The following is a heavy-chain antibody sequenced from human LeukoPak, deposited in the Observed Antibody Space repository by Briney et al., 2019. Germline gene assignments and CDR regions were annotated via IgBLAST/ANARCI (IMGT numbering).Heavy chain of an antibody. V-gene: IGHV1-18*01. D-gene: IGHD6-13*01. J-gene: IGHJ5*02. CDR3: ARDIAAAVSPWVWFDP. CDR1: GYTFTSYA. CDR2: ISAYNGNT. Sequence: AASVKVSCKASGYTFTSYAMNWVRQAPGQGLEWMGWISAYNGNTNYAQKLQGRVTMTTDTSTSTAYMELRSLRSDDTAVYYCARDIAAAVSPWVWFDPWGQGTLVTVSS.